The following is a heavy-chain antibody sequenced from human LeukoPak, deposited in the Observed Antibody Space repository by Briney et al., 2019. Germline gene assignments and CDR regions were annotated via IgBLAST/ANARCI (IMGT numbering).Heavy chain of an antibody. J-gene: IGHJ6*03. CDR2: IRSKGYGGTT. V-gene: IGHV3-49*04. Sequence: PGRSLRLSCTASGFTFSDYTMSWVRQAPGKGLEGVGFIRSKGYGGTTEYAASVKGRFTISRDDSKSIAYLQMSSLKTEDTAVYYCTRDQGRRDGWYYYNYMDVWGKGTTVTVSS. CDR3: TRDQGRRDGWYYYNYMDV. CDR1: GFTFSDYT. D-gene: IGHD5-24*01.